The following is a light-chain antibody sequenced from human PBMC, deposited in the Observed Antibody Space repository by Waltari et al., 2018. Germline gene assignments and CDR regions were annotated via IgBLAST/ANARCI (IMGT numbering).Light chain of an antibody. J-gene: IGKJ5*01. V-gene: IGKV3-11*01. Sequence: EIVLTQSPATLSLSPGERGTLSCRASQSVNTNLAWYQQKPGQAPRLLVDDASNRATGIPARFSGSGSGTDFTLTISSLEREDFAVYYCQQRSTWPSITFGQGTRLEIK. CDR1: QSVNTN. CDR2: DAS. CDR3: QQRSTWPSIT.